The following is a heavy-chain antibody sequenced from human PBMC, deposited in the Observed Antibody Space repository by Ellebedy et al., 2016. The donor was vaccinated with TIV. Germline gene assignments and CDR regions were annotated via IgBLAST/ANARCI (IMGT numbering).Heavy chain of an antibody. J-gene: IGHJ5*02. CDR2: ISASGDST. Sequence: GESLKISCSASGFTFNIYAMSWVRQAPGKGLEWVSLISASGDSTYYADSVKGRLTISRDNSNNTVYLQMNSLRPEDTAVYYCAKDRYNGRERWFDPWGQGTLVTVSS. CDR3: AKDRYNGRERWFDP. CDR1: GFTFNIYA. V-gene: IGHV3-23*01. D-gene: IGHD1-14*01.